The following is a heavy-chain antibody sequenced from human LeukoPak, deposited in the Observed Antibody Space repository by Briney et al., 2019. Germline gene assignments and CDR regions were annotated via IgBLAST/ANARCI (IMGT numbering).Heavy chain of an antibody. D-gene: IGHD6-19*01. V-gene: IGHV4-39*07. J-gene: IGHJ3*02. CDR3: ARGGWKAFDI. Sequence: SETLSLTCTVSGGSISSSSYYWGWIRQPPGKGLEWIGSIYYSGSTYYNPSLKSRVTTSVDTSKNQFSLKLSSVTAADTAVYYCARGGWKAFDIWGQGTMVTVSS. CDR2: IYYSGST. CDR1: GGSISSSSYY.